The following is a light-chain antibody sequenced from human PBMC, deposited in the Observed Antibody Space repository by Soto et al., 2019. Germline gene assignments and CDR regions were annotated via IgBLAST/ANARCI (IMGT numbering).Light chain of an antibody. CDR3: QQXHXXYT. J-gene: IGKJ2*01. Sequence: DIQMTQSPSTLSASVGDRVTITCRASQSISNWLAWYQQKPGKAPKLLIYKASSLESGVPSSFSGSGSGTEFTLTXXXXXXXDSATYYCQQXHXXYTFGQ. CDR1: QSISNW. CDR2: KAS. V-gene: IGKV1-5*03.